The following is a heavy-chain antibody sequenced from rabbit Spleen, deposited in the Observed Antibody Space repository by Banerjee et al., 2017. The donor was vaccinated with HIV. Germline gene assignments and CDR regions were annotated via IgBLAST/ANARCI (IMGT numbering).Heavy chain of an antibody. Sequence: QSLEESGGDLVKPGASLTLTCTASGVSFSSNHYMCWVRQAPGKGLEWIACIYGDVVGSTAYASWAKGRFTISKTPSTTVTLQMISLTDADTARYFCARDLAGAVGWNFDLWGQGTLVTVS. V-gene: IGHV1S40*01. CDR2: IYGDVVGST. CDR3: ARDLAGAVGWNFDL. J-gene: IGHJ4*01. D-gene: IGHD4-1*01. CDR1: GVSFSSNHY.